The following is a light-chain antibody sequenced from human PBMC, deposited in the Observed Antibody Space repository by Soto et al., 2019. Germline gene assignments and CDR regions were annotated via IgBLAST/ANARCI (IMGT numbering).Light chain of an antibody. Sequence: EIVMTQSPATLSVSPGERATLSCRASQSVSSNLAWYQQKPGQAPRLLIYDASTRATGIPARFSGSGSGTEFPLTISSLQAEYFAVYYCQQYNNWPPWTFGQGTKLEIK. J-gene: IGKJ2*02. CDR3: QQYNNWPPWT. CDR1: QSVSSN. V-gene: IGKV3-15*01. CDR2: DAS.